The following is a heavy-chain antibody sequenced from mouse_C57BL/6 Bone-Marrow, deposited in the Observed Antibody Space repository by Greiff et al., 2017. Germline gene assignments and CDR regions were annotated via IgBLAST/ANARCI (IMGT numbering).Heavy chain of an antibody. Sequence: EVKLMESGGGLVKPGGSLKLSCAASGFTFSSYTMSWVRQTPGKRLEWVATISGGGGNTYYPDRVKGRFTITRANARNTLYLQMSILRAEDAALYYCARQPLYYAMDYWGQGTSVTVSS. V-gene: IGHV5-9*01. CDR3: ARQPLYYAMDY. CDR1: GFTFSSYT. CDR2: ISGGGGNT. J-gene: IGHJ4*01.